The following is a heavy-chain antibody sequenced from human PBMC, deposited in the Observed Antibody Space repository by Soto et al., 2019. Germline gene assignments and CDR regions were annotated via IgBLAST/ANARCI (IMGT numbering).Heavy chain of an antibody. D-gene: IGHD6-13*01. J-gene: IGHJ6*02. CDR3: ARGSSSRYYYYYGMDV. V-gene: IGHV4-34*01. Sequence: SETLSLTCAVYGGSFSGYYWSWIRQPPGKGLEWIGEINHSGSTNYNPSLKSRVTISVDTSKNQFSLKLSSVTAADTAVYYCARGSSSRYYYYYGMDVWGQGTTVTVSS. CDR2: INHSGST. CDR1: GGSFSGYY.